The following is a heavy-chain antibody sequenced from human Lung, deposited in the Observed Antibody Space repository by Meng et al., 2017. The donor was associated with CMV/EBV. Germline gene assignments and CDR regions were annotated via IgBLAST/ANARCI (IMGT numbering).Heavy chain of an antibody. D-gene: IGHD3-16*02. Sequence: FTFSSYGMHWVRQATGKGLEWVAVISYDGSNKYYADSVKGRFTISRDNSKNTLYLQMNSLRAEDTAVYYCAKGVITFGGVIAYYFDYWGQGTLVTVSS. J-gene: IGHJ4*02. CDR3: AKGVITFGGVIAYYFDY. CDR2: ISYDGSNK. V-gene: IGHV3-30*18. CDR1: FTFSSYG.